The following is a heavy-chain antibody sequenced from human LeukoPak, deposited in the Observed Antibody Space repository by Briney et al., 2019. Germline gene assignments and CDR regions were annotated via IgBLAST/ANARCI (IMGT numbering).Heavy chain of an antibody. V-gene: IGHV3-30*02. CDR2: IRYDGSNK. D-gene: IGHD6-19*01. CDR3: AKDRPTSGWYRYFDY. CDR1: GFTFSSYG. J-gene: IGHJ4*02. Sequence: TGGSLRLSCAASGFTFSSYGMHWVRQAPGKGLEGVAFIRYDGSNKHYADSVKGRFTISRDNSKNTLYLQMNSLRAEDTAVYYCAKDRPTSGWYRYFDYWGQGTLVTVSS.